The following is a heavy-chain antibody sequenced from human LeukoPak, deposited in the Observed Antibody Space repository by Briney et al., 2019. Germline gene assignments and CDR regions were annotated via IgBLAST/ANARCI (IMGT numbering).Heavy chain of an antibody. Sequence: PGGSLRLSCAASGFTFSSYGMHWVRQAPGKGLEWVALISFDGGNKYFADSVKGRFTISRDNFKKTLYLEMNTVRAEDTAVYYCAKDRAIDLMVRGPGYYYYGMDVWGRGTTVTVSS. CDR3: AKDRAIDLMVRGPGYYYYGMDV. D-gene: IGHD3-10*01. CDR1: GFTFSSYG. CDR2: ISFDGGNK. J-gene: IGHJ6*02. V-gene: IGHV3-30*18.